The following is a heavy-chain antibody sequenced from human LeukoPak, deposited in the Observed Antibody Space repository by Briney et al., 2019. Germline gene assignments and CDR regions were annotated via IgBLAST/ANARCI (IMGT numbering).Heavy chain of an antibody. CDR3: AKNDYDILTGYSYYYYGMDV. D-gene: IGHD3-9*01. J-gene: IGHJ6*02. V-gene: IGHV3-23*01. CDR2: ISGSGGST. Sequence: HSGGSLRLSCAASGFTFSSYAMSWVRQAPGKGLEWVSAISGSGGSTYYADSVKGRFTISRDNSKNTLYLQMNSLRAEDTAVYYCAKNDYDILTGYSYYYYGMDVWGQGTTVTVSS. CDR1: GFTFSSYA.